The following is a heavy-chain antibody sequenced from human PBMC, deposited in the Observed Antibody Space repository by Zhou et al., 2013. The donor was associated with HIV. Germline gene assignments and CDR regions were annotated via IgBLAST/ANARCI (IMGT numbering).Heavy chain of an antibody. Sequence: QVQLQESGPGLVKPSETLSLTCAVSGYSISSNYFWGWIRLPPGKGLEWIGSIYYDGSTYCNPSLKSRVTISVDTSKNQLSLKLSSVTAADTAVYYCATLGSGAEPRGGQGTLVTVSS. CDR3: ATLGSGAEPR. J-gene: IGHJ4*02. CDR2: IYYDGST. V-gene: IGHV4-38-2*01. D-gene: IGHD2-15*01. CDR1: GYSISSNYF.